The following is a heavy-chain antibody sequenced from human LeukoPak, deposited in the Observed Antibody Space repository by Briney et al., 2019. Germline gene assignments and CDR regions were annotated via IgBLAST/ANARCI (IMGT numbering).Heavy chain of an antibody. CDR1: GGSISSSSYY. CDR3: ARGIMTTVPTFDY. V-gene: IGHV4-39*01. CDR2: IYYSGST. D-gene: IGHD4-17*01. J-gene: IGHJ4*02. Sequence: PSETLSLTCTVSGGSISSSSYYWGWIRQPPGKGLEWIGSIYYSGSTYYNPSLKSRVTISVDTSKNQFSLKLSSVTAADTAVYYCARGIMTTVPTFDYWGQGTLVTVSS.